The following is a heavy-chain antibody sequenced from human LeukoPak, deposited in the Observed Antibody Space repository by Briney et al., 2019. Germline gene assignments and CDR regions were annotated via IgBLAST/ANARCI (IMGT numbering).Heavy chain of an antibody. CDR3: AKDVRGYNRPIDH. Sequence: GGSLRLSCAASGFTFNSYAMNWVRQAPGKGLEWVSVIGGGGDSTYYADSVKGRLTISRDNSKNTLYLQMNSLRAEDTAIYYCAKDVRGYNRPIDHWGQGTLVTVSS. CDR1: GFTFNSYA. J-gene: IGHJ4*02. D-gene: IGHD3-10*02. V-gene: IGHV3-23*01. CDR2: IGGGGDST.